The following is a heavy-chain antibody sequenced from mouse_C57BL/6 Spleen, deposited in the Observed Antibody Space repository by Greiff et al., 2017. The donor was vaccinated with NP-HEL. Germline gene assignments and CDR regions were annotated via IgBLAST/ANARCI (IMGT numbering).Heavy chain of an antibody. CDR1: GYSFTDYN. J-gene: IGHJ1*03. Sequence: EVKLMESGPELVKPGASVKISCKASGYSFTDYNMNWVKQSNGKSLEWIGVINPNYGTTSYNQKFKGKATLTVDQSSSTAYMQLNSLTSEDSAVYYCARGGGGTITTVFRYFDVWGTGTTVTVSS. CDR3: ARGGGGTITTVFRYFDV. CDR2: INPNYGTT. V-gene: IGHV1-39*01. D-gene: IGHD1-1*01.